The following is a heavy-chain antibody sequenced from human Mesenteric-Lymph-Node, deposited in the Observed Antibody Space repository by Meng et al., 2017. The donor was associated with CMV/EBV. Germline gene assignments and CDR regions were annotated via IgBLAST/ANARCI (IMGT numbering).Heavy chain of an antibody. J-gene: IGHJ4*02. CDR1: GFTFSNYA. D-gene: IGHD4-17*01. CDR2: ISASGGYT. CDR3: AKNHVPYGDHDC. V-gene: IGHV3-23*01. Sequence: GESLKISCAASGFTFSNYAMAWVRQAPGKGLEWVSTISASGGYTYYADSVKGRFTISRDSSKYTLYLQMSSLRVEDTAVYYCAKNHVPYGDHDCWGQGTLVTVSS.